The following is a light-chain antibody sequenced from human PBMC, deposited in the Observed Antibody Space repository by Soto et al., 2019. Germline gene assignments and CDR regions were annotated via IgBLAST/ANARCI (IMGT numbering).Light chain of an antibody. CDR1: QSVSSY. Sequence: EIVLTQSPATLFLSPGERATLSCRASQSVSSYLAWYQQKLGQAPRLLIYDASNRATDIPARFSGSGSGTDFTLTISSLEPEDFAVYYCQQRSSWPITFGQGTRLEIK. V-gene: IGKV3-11*01. J-gene: IGKJ5*01. CDR3: QQRSSWPIT. CDR2: DAS.